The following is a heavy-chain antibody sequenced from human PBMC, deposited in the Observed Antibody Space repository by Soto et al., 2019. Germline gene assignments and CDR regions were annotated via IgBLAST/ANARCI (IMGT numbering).Heavy chain of an antibody. CDR2: INPNSGGT. D-gene: IGHD2-21*02. CDR3: ARALDEAYCGGDCYYYYGMDV. V-gene: IGHV1-2*04. J-gene: IGHJ6*02. Sequence: ASVKVSCKASGYTFTGYYMHWVRQAPGQGLEWMGWINPNSGGTNYAQKFQGWVTMTRDTSTSTAYMELSRLRSDDTAVYYCARALDEAYCGGDCYYYYGMDVWGQGTTVTVSS. CDR1: GYTFTGYY.